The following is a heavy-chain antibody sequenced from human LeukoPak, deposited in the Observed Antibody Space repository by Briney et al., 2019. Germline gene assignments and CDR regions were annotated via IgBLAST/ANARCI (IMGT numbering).Heavy chain of an antibody. CDR3: AKQSYCSGGSCPTDYFDY. D-gene: IGHD2-15*01. Sequence: GALRLSCAASGFTFNSYAMSWVRQAPGKGLEWVSAISGSGGSTYYADSVKGRFTISRDNSKNTLYLQMNSLRAEDTAVYYCAKQSYCSGGSCPTDYFDYWGQGTLVTVSS. V-gene: IGHV3-23*01. CDR1: GFTFNSYA. J-gene: IGHJ4*02. CDR2: ISGSGGST.